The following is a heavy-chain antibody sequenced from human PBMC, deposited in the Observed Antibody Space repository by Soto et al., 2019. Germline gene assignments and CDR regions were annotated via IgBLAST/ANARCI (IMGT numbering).Heavy chain of an antibody. Sequence: SETLSLTCTVSGASISSSYWSWIRQSPGKGLEWIGYVYYSGSTNYNPSLKSRVTISVDTSKNQFSLKLSSVTAADTAVYYCARGYYDSSGQSNTFDIWGRGTMVTVSS. D-gene: IGHD3-22*01. CDR2: VYYSGST. CDR3: ARGYYDSSGQSNTFDI. CDR1: GASISSSY. J-gene: IGHJ3*02. V-gene: IGHV4-59*01.